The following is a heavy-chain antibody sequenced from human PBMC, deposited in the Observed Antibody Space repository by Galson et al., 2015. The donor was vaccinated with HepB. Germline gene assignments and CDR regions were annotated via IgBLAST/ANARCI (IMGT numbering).Heavy chain of an antibody. CDR3: ARHSGYTRDKFDY. V-gene: IGHV3-23*01. J-gene: IGHJ4*02. D-gene: IGHD6-13*01. CDR2: ITGSGGGT. Sequence: SLRLSCAASGFIFSNCAMSWVRQAPGKGLEWVSGITGSGGGTYYAGSVQGRFTISRDNSKNTLYLQMNSLRAEDTAVYYCARHSGYTRDKFDYWGQGTLVTVSS. CDR1: GFIFSNCA.